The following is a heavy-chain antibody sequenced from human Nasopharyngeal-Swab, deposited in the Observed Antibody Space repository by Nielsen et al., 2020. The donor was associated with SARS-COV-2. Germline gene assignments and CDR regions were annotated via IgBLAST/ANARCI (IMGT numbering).Heavy chain of an antibody. V-gene: IGHV3-48*02. CDR1: GFTFSSYS. Sequence: GGSLRLSCAASGFTFSSYSMNWVRQAPGKGLEWVSYSSSSSTTIYYADSVKGRFTISRDNAKNSLYLQMNSLRDEDTAVYYCARDTSDSSGWDWFDPWGQGTLVTVSS. D-gene: IGHD6-19*01. J-gene: IGHJ5*02. CDR2: SSSSSTTI. CDR3: ARDTSDSSGWDWFDP.